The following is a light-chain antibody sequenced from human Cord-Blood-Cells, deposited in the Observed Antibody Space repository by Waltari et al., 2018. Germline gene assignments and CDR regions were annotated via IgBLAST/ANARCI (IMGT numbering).Light chain of an antibody. J-gene: IGLJ3*02. Sequence: QSALTQPASVSGSPGQSITISCTGTSSDVGGYNYVSWYQQHPGKAPKLMIYDVSKRPSGVSNRFSGSKSGNTASLTISGLQAEDEADYSCSSYTSSSTWVFCGGTKLTVL. V-gene: IGLV2-14*01. CDR2: DVS. CDR1: SSDVGGYNY. CDR3: SSYTSSSTWV.